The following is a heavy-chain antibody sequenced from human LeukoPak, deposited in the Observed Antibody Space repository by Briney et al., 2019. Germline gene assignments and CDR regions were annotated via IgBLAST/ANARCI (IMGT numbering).Heavy chain of an antibody. D-gene: IGHD3-22*01. CDR2: FDPEDGET. J-gene: IGHJ4*02. CDR3: ATVFSDSSGYWLDY. CDR1: GYTLTELS. V-gene: IGHV1-24*01. Sequence: ASVKVSCKVSGYTLTELSMHWVRQAPGKGLEWMGGFDPEDGETIYAQKFQGRVTMTEDASTDTAYMELSSLRSEDTAVYYCATVFSDSSGYWLDYWGQGTLVTVSS.